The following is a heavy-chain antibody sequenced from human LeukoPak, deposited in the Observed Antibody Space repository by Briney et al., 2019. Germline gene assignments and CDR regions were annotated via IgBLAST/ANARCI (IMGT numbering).Heavy chain of an antibody. V-gene: IGHV3-11*03. CDR1: GFTFSDYY. CDR2: ISSSSRYT. J-gene: IGHJ6*02. Sequence: PGGSLRLSCAASGFTFSDYYMTWIRQAPGKGLEWVSYISSSSRYTNYADSVKGRFTISRDNAKNSLYLQMNSLRAEDTAVYFCAINPGGMDVWGQGTTVTVSS. CDR3: AINPGGMDV. D-gene: IGHD3-10*01.